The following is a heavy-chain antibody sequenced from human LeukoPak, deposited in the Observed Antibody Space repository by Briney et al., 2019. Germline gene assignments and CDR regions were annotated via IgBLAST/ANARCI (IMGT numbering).Heavy chain of an antibody. CDR1: GYTFTGHY. V-gene: IGHV1-2*02. Sequence: ASVKVSCKASGYTFTGHYIHWVRQAPGQGLEWMGWINPKNAATNYAQKFQGRVTMTRDTSTGTVYMEVNALRSDDTAVYYCARDQWGVGFDYWGQGTLVTVSS. D-gene: IGHD1-26*01. CDR2: INPKNAAT. CDR3: ARDQWGVGFDY. J-gene: IGHJ4*02.